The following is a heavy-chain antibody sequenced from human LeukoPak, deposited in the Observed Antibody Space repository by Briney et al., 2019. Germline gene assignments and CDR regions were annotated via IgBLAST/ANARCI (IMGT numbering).Heavy chain of an antibody. V-gene: IGHV5-51*01. D-gene: IGHD5/OR15-5a*01. J-gene: IGHJ4*02. CDR1: GYCYATYW. CDR3: TRRMVSTEELDY. CDR2: IYPGDSDT. Sequence: GESLKISCKGSGYCYATYWIAWVRQMPGKGLEWMGIIYPGDSDTRYSPSFQGQVTISADKSISTAYLQWSSLKASDTAMYYCTRRMVSTEELDYWGQGTLVTVSS.